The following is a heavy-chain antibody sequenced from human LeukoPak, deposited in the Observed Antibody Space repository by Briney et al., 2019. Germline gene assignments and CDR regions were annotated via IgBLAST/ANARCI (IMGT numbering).Heavy chain of an antibody. CDR3: ARYGDNSYYFDY. Sequence: PSETLSLTCAVYGGSFSGYYWSWIRQHPGKGLEWIGYIYYSGSTYYNPSLKSRLTISVDTSKNQFSLKLSSVTAADTAVYYCARYGDNSYYFDYWGQGALVTVSS. D-gene: IGHD4-23*01. J-gene: IGHJ4*02. CDR1: GGSFSGYY. CDR2: IYYSGST. V-gene: IGHV4-31*11.